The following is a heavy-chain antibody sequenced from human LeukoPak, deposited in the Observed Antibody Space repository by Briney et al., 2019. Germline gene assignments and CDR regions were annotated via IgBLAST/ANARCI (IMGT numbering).Heavy chain of an antibody. Sequence: SETLSLTCTVSGFSISSGYYWSWIRQPTGKGLEWIDRIYASGTSNYNPSLKSRVTISVDTSKNQFSLKLTSVTAADTAVYYCAREPTISPFHIDAFDIWGQGTMVTVSS. V-gene: IGHV4-38-2*02. J-gene: IGHJ3*02. CDR3: AREPTISPFHIDAFDI. CDR1: GFSISSGYY. D-gene: IGHD3-3*02. CDR2: IYASGTS.